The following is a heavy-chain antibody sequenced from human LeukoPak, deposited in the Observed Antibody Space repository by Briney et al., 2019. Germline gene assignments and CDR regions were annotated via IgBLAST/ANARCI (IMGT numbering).Heavy chain of an antibody. CDR2: ISPSGGST. D-gene: IGHD4-17*01. J-gene: IGHJ3*02. CDR3: ARHDDYGDYGAFDI. CDR1: GYTFTGYW. V-gene: IGHV1-46*01. Sequence: ASVKVSCKAFGYTFTGYWMHWVRQAPGQGPEWMGVISPSGGSTIYAQKFKGRVTLTRDMSTSTDYLELSSLRSEDTAVYYCARHDDYGDYGAFDIWGQGTMVTVSS.